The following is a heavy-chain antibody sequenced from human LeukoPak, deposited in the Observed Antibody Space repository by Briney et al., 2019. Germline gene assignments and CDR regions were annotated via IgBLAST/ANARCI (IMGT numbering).Heavy chain of an antibody. J-gene: IGHJ5*02. CDR1: GFTFSSYE. Sequence: GGSLRLPCAASGFTFSSYEMNWVRQAPGKGLEWVSYISSSGSTIYYAASVKGRFTISRDNAKNSLYLQMNSLRAEDTAVYYCARGITMIVDWFDPWGQGTLVTVSS. CDR3: ARGITMIVDWFDP. D-gene: IGHD3-22*01. CDR2: ISSSGSTI. V-gene: IGHV3-48*03.